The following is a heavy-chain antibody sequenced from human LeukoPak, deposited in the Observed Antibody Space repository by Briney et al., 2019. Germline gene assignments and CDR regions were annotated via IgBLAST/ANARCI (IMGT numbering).Heavy chain of an antibody. D-gene: IGHD3-22*01. J-gene: IGHJ4*02. CDR3: ARELPSSGYFDY. V-gene: IGHV3-64*01. Sequence: PGGSLRLSCTDSVFAFSTYFMHWVRQAPGKGLEYVSSIGADGTVIDYANSVNGRLTISRDNSKNTLYLQIGSLRPEDMALYYFARELPSSGYFDYWGQGTLVTVSS. CDR1: VFAFSTYF. CDR2: IGADGTVI.